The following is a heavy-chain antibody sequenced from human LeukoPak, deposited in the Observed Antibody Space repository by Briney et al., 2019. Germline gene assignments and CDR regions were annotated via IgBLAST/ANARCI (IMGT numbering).Heavy chain of an antibody. CDR3: ARDSGYYGTFDY. CDR2: ISYDGSNK. J-gene: IGHJ4*02. Sequence: GGSLRLSCAASGFTFSSYAMHWVRQAPGKGLEWVAVISYDGSNKYYADSVKGRFTISRDNSKNTLYLQMNSLRAEDTAVYYCARDSGYYGTFDYWGQGTLVTVSS. V-gene: IGHV3-30-3*01. CDR1: GFTFSSYA. D-gene: IGHD3-22*01.